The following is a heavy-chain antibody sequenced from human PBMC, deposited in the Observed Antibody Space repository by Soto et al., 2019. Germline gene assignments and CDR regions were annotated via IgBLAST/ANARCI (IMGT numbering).Heavy chain of an antibody. D-gene: IGHD3-22*01. CDR3: AREVMQRGYYDSSGSAAFDI. CDR1: GGTFSSYA. V-gene: IGHV1-69*13. CDR2: IIPIFGTA. J-gene: IGHJ3*02. Sequence: SVKVSCKASGGTFSSYAISWVRQAPGQGLEWMGGIIPIFGTANYAQKFQGRVTITADESTSTAYMELSSLRSEDTAVYYCAREVMQRGYYDSSGSAAFDIWGQGTMVTVSS.